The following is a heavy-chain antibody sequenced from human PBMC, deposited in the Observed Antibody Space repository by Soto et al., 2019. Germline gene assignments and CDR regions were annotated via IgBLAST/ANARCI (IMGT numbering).Heavy chain of an antibody. CDR2: ISYDGSNK. J-gene: IGHJ4*02. CDR3: GRGWGELPDY. Sequence: QVQLVESGGGVVQPGRSLRLSCAASGFTFSSYAMHWVRQAPGKGLEWVAVISYDGSNKYYADSVKGRFTISRDNSKNTLYLQMNSLRAEDTAVYYCGRGWGELPDYWGQGTLVTVSS. D-gene: IGHD1-26*01. V-gene: IGHV3-30-3*01. CDR1: GFTFSSYA.